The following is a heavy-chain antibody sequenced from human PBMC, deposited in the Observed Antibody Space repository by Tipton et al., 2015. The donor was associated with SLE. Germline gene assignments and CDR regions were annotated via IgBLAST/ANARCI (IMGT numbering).Heavy chain of an antibody. CDR2: INHSGST. J-gene: IGHJ4*02. V-gene: IGHV4-34*01. CDR3: AREAYSYDN. D-gene: IGHD3-10*01. CDR1: GGSFSGYY. Sequence: TLSLTCAVYGGSFSGYYWSWIRQPPGKGLEWIGEINHSGSTNYNPSLKSRVTISVDTSKNQFSLKLSSVTAADTAVYFCAREAYSYDNWGQGILVTVSS.